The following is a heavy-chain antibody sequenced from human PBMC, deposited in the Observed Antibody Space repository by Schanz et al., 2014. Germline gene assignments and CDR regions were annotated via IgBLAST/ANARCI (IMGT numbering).Heavy chain of an antibody. J-gene: IGHJ4*02. CDR3: ARGRVVPAAPEFDY. CDR1: SASIRTYY. Sequence: QVQLQESGPGLVKPSETLSLTCTVSSASIRTYYWSWIRQPPGKGLEWIGYIYYSGSTTYNPSVKSRVTISIDTSKKQFSLNLSSVTAADTAVYYCARGRVVPAAPEFDYWGQGILVTVSS. V-gene: IGHV4-59*01. D-gene: IGHD2-2*01. CDR2: IYYSGST.